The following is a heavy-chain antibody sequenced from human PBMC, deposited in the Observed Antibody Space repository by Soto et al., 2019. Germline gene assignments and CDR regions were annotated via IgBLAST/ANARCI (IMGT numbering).Heavy chain of an antibody. Sequence: SETQSLTYAVEGGYGGSFSGYYWSWIRQPPGKGLEWIGEINHSGSTNYNPSLKSRVTMSVVTSKNQFSLKLSSVTAADTAVYYCTRHYYGSVSYSAFDIWGQGTMVT. CDR3: TRHYYGSVSYSAFDI. J-gene: IGHJ3*02. D-gene: IGHD3-10*01. CDR2: INHSGST. V-gene: IGHV4-34*01. CDR1: GGSFSGYY.